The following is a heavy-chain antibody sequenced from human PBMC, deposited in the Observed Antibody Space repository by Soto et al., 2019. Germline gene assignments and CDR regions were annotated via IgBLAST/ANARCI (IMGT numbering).Heavy chain of an antibody. J-gene: IGHJ6*03. CDR2: ISGSGDNT. CDR1: GFTFSSYA. V-gene: IGHV3-23*01. CDR3: AKDLGTDDFWSAYYTYYYMDV. D-gene: IGHD3-3*01. Sequence: EVQLLESGGGLVQPGGSLRLSCAASGFTFSSYALNWVRQAPGKGLEWVSVISGSGDNTYYADSGKGRFTISRDNSKNTLYLQMNSLRDEDTAVYYWAKDLGTDDFWSAYYTYYYMDVWGKGTTVTVSS.